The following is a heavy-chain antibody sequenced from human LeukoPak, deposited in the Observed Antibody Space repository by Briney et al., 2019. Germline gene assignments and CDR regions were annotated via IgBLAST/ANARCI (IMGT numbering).Heavy chain of an antibody. CDR1: GGSISSYY. Sequence: PSETLSLTCTVSGGSISSYYWSWIRQPPGKGLEWIGYIYYSGSTNYNPSLKSRVTISVDTSKNQLTLKLRSVTAADTAVYYCARGPGYFDYWGQGTLVTVSS. J-gene: IGHJ4*02. CDR2: IYYSGST. V-gene: IGHV4-59*01. CDR3: ARGPGYFDY.